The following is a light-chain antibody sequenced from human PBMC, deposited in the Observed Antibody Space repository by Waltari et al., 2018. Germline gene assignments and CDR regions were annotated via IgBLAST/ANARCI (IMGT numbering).Light chain of an antibody. Sequence: QSALTQPASVSGSPGQSIPISCTGTSSDVGSYKLVSWNQQHPAKAPSLMVYADSNRPSGSSHRFSGAKSGHTASLTISGLQAEDEAAYYCCSYAGSSTVKFGEGTYLTVL. CDR2: ADS. V-gene: IGLV2-23*01. CDR1: SSDVGSYKL. CDR3: CSYAGSSTVK. J-gene: IGLJ2*01.